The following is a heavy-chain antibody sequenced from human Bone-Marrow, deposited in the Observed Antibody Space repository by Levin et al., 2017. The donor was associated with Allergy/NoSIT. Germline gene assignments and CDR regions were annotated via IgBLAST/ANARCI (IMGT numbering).Heavy chain of an antibody. CDR1: GFTFENHG. Sequence: LPGGSLRLSCVGSGFTFENHGIHWVRQAPGKGLEWVSVSSYDGSDEYYGESVRGRITMSRDNSKNTVYLQIDTVRPDDTALYYCAKTGGNHRHEFDSWGQGILVTVSS. V-gene: IGHV3-30*18. D-gene: IGHD1-1*01. CDR2: SSYDGSDE. CDR3: AKTGGNHRHEFDS. J-gene: IGHJ4*02.